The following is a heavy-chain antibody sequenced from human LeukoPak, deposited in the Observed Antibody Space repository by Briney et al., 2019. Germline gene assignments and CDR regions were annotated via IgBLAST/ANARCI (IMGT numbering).Heavy chain of an antibody. Sequence: GGSLRLSCAASGFTVSSNYMSWVRQAPGKGREWVSVIYSGGSTYYADSVKGRFTISRDNSKNTLYLQMNSLRAEDTAVYYCARDPPYGDRALDVWGKGTTVTVSS. CDR3: ARDPPYGDRALDV. CDR1: GFTVSSNY. J-gene: IGHJ6*04. D-gene: IGHD4-17*01. CDR2: IYSGGST. V-gene: IGHV3-53*01.